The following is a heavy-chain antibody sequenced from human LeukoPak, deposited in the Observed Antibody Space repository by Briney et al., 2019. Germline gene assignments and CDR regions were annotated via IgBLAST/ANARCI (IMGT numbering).Heavy chain of an antibody. Sequence: GGSLRLSCAASEFTFSRHYMSWVRQSPGKGLEWVANIKQDGSVKYYVDSVKGRFTVSRDNAKNSLYLQMNSLRAEDTAVYYCARRYGGDFDWLLIPRDYGMDVWGQGTTVTVSS. CDR2: IKQDGSVK. CDR3: ARRYGGDFDWLLIPRDYGMDV. J-gene: IGHJ6*02. V-gene: IGHV3-7*01. D-gene: IGHD3-9*01. CDR1: EFTFSRHY.